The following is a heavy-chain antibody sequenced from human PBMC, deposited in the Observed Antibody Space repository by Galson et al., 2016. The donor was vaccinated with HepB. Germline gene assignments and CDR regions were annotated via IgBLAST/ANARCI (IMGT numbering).Heavy chain of an antibody. Sequence: SVKVSCKASGYTFSSYAIGWVRQAPGQGLEWMGWISTYNGYTKYAQNIKGRVTMTTDTVTSTAYMELRSLRSDATAVYYCARDGGEIYYDILCCFLADTWGQGTLVTVSS. CDR3: ARDGGEIYYDILCCFLADT. CDR1: GYTFSSYA. CDR2: ISTYNGYT. V-gene: IGHV1-18*01. J-gene: IGHJ5*02. D-gene: IGHD3-22*01.